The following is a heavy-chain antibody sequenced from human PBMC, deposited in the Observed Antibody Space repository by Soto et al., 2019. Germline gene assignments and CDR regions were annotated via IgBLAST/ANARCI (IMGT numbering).Heavy chain of an antibody. D-gene: IGHD4-17*01. V-gene: IGHV3-74*01. Sequence: GGSLRLSCAASGFTFSSYWMHWVRQAPGKGLVWVSRINSDGSSTSYADSVKGRFTISRDNAKNTLYLQMNSLRAEDTAVYYCARDPITVTTSNTYYYYYYMDVWGKGTTVTVSS. CDR1: GFTFSSYW. CDR3: ARDPITVTTSNTYYYYYYMDV. J-gene: IGHJ6*03. CDR2: INSDGSST.